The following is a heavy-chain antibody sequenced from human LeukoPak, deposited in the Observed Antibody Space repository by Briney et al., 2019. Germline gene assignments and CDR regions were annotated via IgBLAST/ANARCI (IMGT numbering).Heavy chain of an antibody. CDR3: AKGYYDYVWGSYYFDY. V-gene: IGHV3-23*01. D-gene: IGHD3-16*01. J-gene: IGHJ4*02. CDR2: ISGSGGST. CDR1: GFTFSSYA. Sequence: GRSLRLSCAASGFTFSSYAMSWVRQAPGKGLEWVSAISGSGGSTYYADFVKGRFTIPRDKSRGTLHLQMNSLRGEDTAVYYCAKGYYDYVWGSYYFDYWGQGTLVTVSS.